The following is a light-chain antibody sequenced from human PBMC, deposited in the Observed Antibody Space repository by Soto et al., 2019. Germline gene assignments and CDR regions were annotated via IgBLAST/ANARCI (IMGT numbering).Light chain of an antibody. CDR2: GAS. J-gene: IGKJ3*01. Sequence: IVVTQSPASLSVSPGERATLCCMASQRVYKNLAWYPQRPGPAPRLLIYGASTSATGIPAGLSSRGSGTEFALTISSQEAEDFAVYFCQQYNNCPRVTGGPGT. CDR3: QQYNNCPRVT. CDR1: QRVYKN. V-gene: IGKV3-15*01.